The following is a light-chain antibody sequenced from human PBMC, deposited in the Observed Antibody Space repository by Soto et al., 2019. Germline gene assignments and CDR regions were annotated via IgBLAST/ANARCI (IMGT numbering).Light chain of an antibody. Sequence: EIVLTQSPGTLSLSPGERATLSCRASQSVSDSFIAWYQQRPGQAPRLLIYGASQRATGIPDRFRGSGSGTHFRLTINRLEPEDFAVYYCQHYQAFGGGTTVDIK. CDR2: GAS. CDR1: QSVSDSF. J-gene: IGKJ4*01. V-gene: IGKV3-20*01. CDR3: QHYQA.